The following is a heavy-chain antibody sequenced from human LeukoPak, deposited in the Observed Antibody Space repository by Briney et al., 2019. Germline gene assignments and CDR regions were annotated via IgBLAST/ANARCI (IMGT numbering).Heavy chain of an antibody. V-gene: IGHV1-2*02. Sequence: ASVKVSCKASGYTFTSYGISWVRQAPGQGLEWMGWINPNSGGTNYAQKFQGRVTMTRDTSISTAYMELSRLRSDDTAVYYCARDLLDYGPALDVWGKGTTVTISS. CDR3: ARDLLDYGPALDV. CDR1: GYTFTSYG. D-gene: IGHD4-17*01. J-gene: IGHJ6*04. CDR2: INPNSGGT.